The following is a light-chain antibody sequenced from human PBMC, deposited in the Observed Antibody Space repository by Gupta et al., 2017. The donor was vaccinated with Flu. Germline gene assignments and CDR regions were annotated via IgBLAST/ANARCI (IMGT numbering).Light chain of an antibody. V-gene: IGLV1-40*01. CDR1: GSTVGASYD. J-gene: IGLJ3*02. CDR3: QSYDKTMGWV. CDR2: VDS. Sequence: KVTIPYTGTGSTVGASYDVRWYPPFPEAPHNLIVYVDSCRPAGVPARFSASGSGTAASLAIPALGEEEAADYYCQSYDKTMGWVFGGGTKLTVL.